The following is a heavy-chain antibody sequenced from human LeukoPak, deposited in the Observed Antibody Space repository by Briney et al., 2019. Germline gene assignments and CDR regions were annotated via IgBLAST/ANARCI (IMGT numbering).Heavy chain of an antibody. J-gene: IGHJ6*03. CDR3: ASPTSATLSSSRGYYYYYYMDV. CDR1: GGTLSSYA. D-gene: IGHD6-6*01. Sequence: ASVKVSCKASGGTLSSYAISWVRQAPGQGLEWMGGIIPIFGTANYAQKFQGRVTITADESTSTAYMELSSLRSEDTAVYYCASPTSATLSSSRGYYYYYYMDVWGKGTTVTVSS. CDR2: IIPIFGTA. V-gene: IGHV1-69*13.